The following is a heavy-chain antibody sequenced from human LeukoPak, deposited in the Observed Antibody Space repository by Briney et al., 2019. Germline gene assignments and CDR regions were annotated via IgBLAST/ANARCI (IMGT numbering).Heavy chain of an antibody. CDR1: GGTFNSYA. V-gene: IGHV1-69*13. Sequence: SVKVSCKASGGTFNSYAISWVRQAPGQGLEWMGGIIPILGTTNYAQKFQGRVTVTADESTNTVYMELSSLRSEDTAVYYCAREGRISMVRGVPNWFDPWGQGTLVTVSS. CDR2: IIPILGTT. J-gene: IGHJ5*02. CDR3: AREGRISMVRGVPNWFDP. D-gene: IGHD3-10*01.